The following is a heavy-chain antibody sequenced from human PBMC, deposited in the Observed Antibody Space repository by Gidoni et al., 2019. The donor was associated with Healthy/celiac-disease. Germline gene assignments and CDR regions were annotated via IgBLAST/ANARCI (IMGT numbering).Heavy chain of an antibody. D-gene: IGHD6-13*01. CDR3: AKYSSSWYPDY. CDR2: ISGSGGRT. CDR1: GFTFSSYA. J-gene: IGHJ4*02. V-gene: IGHV3-23*01. Sequence: EVQLLESGGGLVQPGGSLRLSGAAAGFTFSSYAMSWVRQAPGKGLGWVSAISGSGGRTSSADSVKVRFTISRDNSKNTLYLQMNSLRAEDTAVYYCAKYSSSWYPDYWGQGTLVTVSS.